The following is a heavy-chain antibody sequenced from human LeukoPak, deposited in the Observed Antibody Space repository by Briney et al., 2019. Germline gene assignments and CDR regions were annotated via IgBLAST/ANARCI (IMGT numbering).Heavy chain of an antibody. D-gene: IGHD4-23*01. J-gene: IGHJ3*02. Sequence: PLASVKVSCKASGYTFTSYYMHWVRQAPGQGLEWMGIINPSGGSTSYAQKFQGRVTVTRDMSTSTVYMELSSLRSEDTAVYSCARDLYGANSGAFDIWGQRTMVTVSS. CDR3: ARDLYGANSGAFDI. CDR1: GYTFTSYY. V-gene: IGHV1-46*01. CDR2: INPSGGST.